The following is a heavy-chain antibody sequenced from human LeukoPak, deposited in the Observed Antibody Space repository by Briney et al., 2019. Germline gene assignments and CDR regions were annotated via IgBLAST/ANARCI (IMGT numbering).Heavy chain of an antibody. J-gene: IGHJ5*02. CDR1: GVSLTDYY. D-gene: IGHD2-8*01. CDR3: PRIRCVPGPEICYNP. V-gene: IGHV4-34*01. CDR2: VSPEGYD. Sequence: PSETLSLTCAVSGVSLTDYYWSWMRRSPGRGREGIGEVSPEGYDKYNPSLKSRVSISVDRSENQLSLRLSSVTAADTAIYSCPRIRCVPGPEICYNPWAQGSLVTVSS.